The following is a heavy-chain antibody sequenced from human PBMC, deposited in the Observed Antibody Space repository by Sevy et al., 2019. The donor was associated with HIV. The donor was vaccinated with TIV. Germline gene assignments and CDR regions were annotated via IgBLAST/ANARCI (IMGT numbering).Heavy chain of an antibody. D-gene: IGHD3-10*01. CDR1: GFTFNDYA. Sequence: GGSLRLSCTASGFTFNDYAMHWVRQAPGKGLEWVSGISWNSGRIGYADSVKGRFTISRANAKNSLYLQMNSLRAEDTALYYCAKDREATMVRGVNTLDAYDIWGQGTMVTVSS. CDR2: ISWNSGRI. V-gene: IGHV3-9*01. CDR3: AKDREATMVRGVNTLDAYDI. J-gene: IGHJ3*02.